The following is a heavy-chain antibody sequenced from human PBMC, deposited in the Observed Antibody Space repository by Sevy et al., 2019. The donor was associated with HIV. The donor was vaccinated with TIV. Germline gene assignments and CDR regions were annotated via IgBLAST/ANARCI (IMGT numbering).Heavy chain of an antibody. V-gene: IGHV3-23*01. CDR1: GFTFSRYA. CDR2: ITDSGGDT. Sequence: GGSLRLSCAASGFTFSRYAMSWVRQAPGKGPEWVSAITDSGGDTYYTDSVKGRFTISRDKSKNTLSLQMNCLGAEDTAIYYCAREGPYGDSSFDYWGQGTLVTVSS. D-gene: IGHD4-17*01. J-gene: IGHJ4*02. CDR3: AREGPYGDSSFDY.